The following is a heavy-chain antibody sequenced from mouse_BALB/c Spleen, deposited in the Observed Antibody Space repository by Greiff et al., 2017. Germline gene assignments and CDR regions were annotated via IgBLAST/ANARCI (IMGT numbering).Heavy chain of an antibody. CDR2: IDPENGNT. D-gene: IGHD1-1*01. CDR1: GFTITDYY. CDR3: GAGGKDEGLAY. Sequence: EVQLQESGAGLVRPGASVKLSCKASGFTITDYYMHWVKQRPEQGLEWIGCIDPENGNTIYDPKFQGKASITADTSSNTAYLQLSSRTSEDAAVYYCGAGGKDEGLAYWGQGTLVTVSA. J-gene: IGHJ3*01. V-gene: IGHV14-1*02.